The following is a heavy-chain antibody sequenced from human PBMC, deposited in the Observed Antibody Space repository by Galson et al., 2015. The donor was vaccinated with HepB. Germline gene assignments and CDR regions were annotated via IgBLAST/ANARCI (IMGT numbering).Heavy chain of an antibody. CDR3: ARCGPTVTNLRYYYMDV. CDR1: GGTFSSYA. D-gene: IGHD4-17*01. CDR2: IIPIFGTA. V-gene: IGHV1-69*13. Sequence: SVKVSCKASGGTFSSYAISWARQAPGQGLEWMGGIIPIFGTANYALKFQGRVTITADESTSTAYMELSSLRSEDTAVYYCARCGPTVTNLRYYYMDVWGKGTTVTVSS. J-gene: IGHJ6*03.